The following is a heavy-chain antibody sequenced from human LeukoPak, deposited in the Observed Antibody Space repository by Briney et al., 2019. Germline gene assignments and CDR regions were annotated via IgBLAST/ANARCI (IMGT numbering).Heavy chain of an antibody. CDR2: INPNSGGT. V-gene: IGHV1-2*02. J-gene: IGHJ4*02. D-gene: IGHD6-19*01. CDR1: GYTFTGYY. CDR3: ARDRGSHSSGWYCY. Sequence: ASVKVSCKASGYTFTGYYMHWVRQAPGQGLEWMGWINPNSGGTNYAQKFQGRVTMTRDTSISTAYMELNRLRSDDTAVYYCARDRGSHSSGWYCYWGQGTLVTVSS.